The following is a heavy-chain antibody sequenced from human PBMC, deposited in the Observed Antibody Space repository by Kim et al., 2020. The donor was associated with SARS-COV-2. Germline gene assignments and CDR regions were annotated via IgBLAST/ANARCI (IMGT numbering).Heavy chain of an antibody. Sequence: DGDTTNYEDSVKGRFTVSRDNAKNTLYLQMNSLRVEDTAGDYCTRDKPIDYWGQGTLVTVSA. CDR3: TRDKPIDY. V-gene: IGHV3-74*01. J-gene: IGHJ4*02. CDR2: DGDTT.